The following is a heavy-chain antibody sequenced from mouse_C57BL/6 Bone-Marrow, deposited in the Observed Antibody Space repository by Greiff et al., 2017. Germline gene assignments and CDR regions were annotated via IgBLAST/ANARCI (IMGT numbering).Heavy chain of an antibody. CDR3: ARALITTVSYFDD. D-gene: IGHD1-1*01. J-gene: IGHJ2*01. CDR1: GFTFSSYA. V-gene: IGHV5-4*01. Sequence: EVHLVESGGGLVKPGGSLKLSCAASGFTFSSYAMSWVRQTPETRLEWVATISDGGSYTYYPDNVKGRFTISRDNAKNNLYLQMSHLKSEDTAMYYCARALITTVSYFDDWGQGTTLTVSS. CDR2: ISDGGSYT.